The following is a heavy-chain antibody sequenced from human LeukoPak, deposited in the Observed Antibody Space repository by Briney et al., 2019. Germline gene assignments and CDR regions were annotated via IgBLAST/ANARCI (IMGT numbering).Heavy chain of an antibody. D-gene: IGHD6-6*01. J-gene: IGHJ4*02. CDR2: INSDGSST. V-gene: IGHV3-74*01. CDR3: ARTRAIAARPFDY. CDR1: GVTFSSYW. Sequence: PGGSLRLSCAASGVTFSSYWMHWVRQAPGKGLVWVSRINSDGSSTSYADSVKGRFTISRDTAKNTLYLQRNSLRAEDTAVYYCARTRAIAARPFDYWGQGTLVTVSS.